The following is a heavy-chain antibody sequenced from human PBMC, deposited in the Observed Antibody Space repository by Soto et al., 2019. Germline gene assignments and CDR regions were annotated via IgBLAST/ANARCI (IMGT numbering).Heavy chain of an antibody. V-gene: IGHV4-39*01. CDR3: ARHEGNGNVWPLDY. D-gene: IGHD2-8*01. J-gene: IGHJ4*02. Sequence: QVQLLESGPGLVKPSETLSLTCTVSGDSIGTTHSYWAWIRQSPGKGLEWIGNIHYSGSTYYMPCLRSRVTLSVDTSKNQFSLRLTSVTAEDTAVYYCARHEGNGNVWPLDYWGQGILVTVSS. CDR2: IHYSGST. CDR1: GDSIGTTHSY.